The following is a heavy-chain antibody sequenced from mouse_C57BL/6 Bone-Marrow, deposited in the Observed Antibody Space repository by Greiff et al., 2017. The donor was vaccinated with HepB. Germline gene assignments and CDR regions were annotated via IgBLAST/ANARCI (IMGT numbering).Heavy chain of an antibody. CDR2: ISDGGSYT. J-gene: IGHJ1*03. Sequence: EVQWVESGGGLVKPGGSLKLSCAASGFTFSSYAMSWVRQTPEKRLEWVATISDGGSYTYYPDNVKGRFTISRDNAKNNLYLQMSHLKSEDTAMYYCARELYYGSSYGYFDVWGTGTTVTVSS. D-gene: IGHD1-1*01. V-gene: IGHV5-4*01. CDR3: ARELYYGSSYGYFDV. CDR1: GFTFSSYA.